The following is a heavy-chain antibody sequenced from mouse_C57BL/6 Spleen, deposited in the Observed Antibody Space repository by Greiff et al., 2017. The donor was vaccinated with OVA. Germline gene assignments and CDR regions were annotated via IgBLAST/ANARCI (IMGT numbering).Heavy chain of an antibody. D-gene: IGHD2-1*01. V-gene: IGHV5-4*01. CDR2: ISDGGSYT. J-gene: IGHJ1*03. CDR3: ARDNGNWYFDV. Sequence: EVQGVESGGGLVKPGGSLKLSCAASGFTFSSYAMSWVRQTPEKRLEWVATISDGGSYTYYPANVKGRFTISRDNAKNTLYLQMSHLKSEDTAMYYCARDNGNWYFDVWGTGTTVTVSS. CDR1: GFTFSSYA.